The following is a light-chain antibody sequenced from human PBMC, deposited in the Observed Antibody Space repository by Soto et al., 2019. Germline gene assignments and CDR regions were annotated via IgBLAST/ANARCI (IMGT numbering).Light chain of an antibody. Sequence: DIQMTQSPSSLSASVGDRVTITCRASQSISSYLNWYQQKPGKAPKLLIYAASSLQSGVPSRFSGSGSGTYFTLTISSLQPEDFAPYCCQQCYSTPPLTFGGGTKVEIK. CDR2: AAS. CDR3: QQCYSTPPLT. J-gene: IGKJ4*01. CDR1: QSISSY. V-gene: IGKV1-39*01.